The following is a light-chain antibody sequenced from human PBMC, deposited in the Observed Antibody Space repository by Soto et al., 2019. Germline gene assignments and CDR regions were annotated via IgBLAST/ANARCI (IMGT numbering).Light chain of an antibody. CDR2: DAS. V-gene: IGKV1-5*02. Sequence: DIQMTQSPSTLSASVGDRVTIICRASQSISSWLAWYQQKLGRAPRLLIYDASSLESGVPSRFSGSGYGTEFTLTISSLQPDDFATYYCQQYNTYSSLTFGGGTKVDIK. J-gene: IGKJ4*01. CDR1: QSISSW. CDR3: QQYNTYSSLT.